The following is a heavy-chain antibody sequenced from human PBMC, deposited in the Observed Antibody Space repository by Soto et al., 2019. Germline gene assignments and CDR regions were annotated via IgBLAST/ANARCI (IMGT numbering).Heavy chain of an antibody. D-gene: IGHD3-10*01. CDR1: TSYY. CDR3: ARATDYYGSGSYYKYYMDV. CDR2: INPSGGST. V-gene: IGHV1-46*03. Sequence: TSYYTHWVRQAPGQGLEWMGIINPSGGSTSYAQKFQGRVTMTRDTSTSTVYMELSSLRSEDTAVYYCARATDYYGSGSYYKYYMDVWGKGTTVTVSS. J-gene: IGHJ6*03.